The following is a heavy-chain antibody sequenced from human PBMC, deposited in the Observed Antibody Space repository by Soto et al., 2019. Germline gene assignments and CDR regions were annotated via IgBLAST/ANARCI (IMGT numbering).Heavy chain of an antibody. CDR1: GFIFSNYV. CDR3: ARSYCGDDCALDH. V-gene: IGHV3-30-3*01. D-gene: IGHD2-21*02. CDR2: ISYDGNSK. Sequence: GGSLRLSCAASGFIFSNYVMHWVRQAPGKGLEWVAVISYDGNSKHYAASVKGRFTSSRDNSKSTLYVQMNSLRAEDTAVYYCARSYCGDDCALDHWGQGTLVTVSS. J-gene: IGHJ4*02.